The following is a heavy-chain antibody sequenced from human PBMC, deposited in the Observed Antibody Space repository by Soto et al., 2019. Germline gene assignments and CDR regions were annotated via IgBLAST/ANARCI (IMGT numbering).Heavy chain of an antibody. CDR3: AGGVMITFGGVIVAEYFQH. CDR2: ISAYNGNT. J-gene: IGHJ1*01. D-gene: IGHD3-16*02. Sequence: ASVKVSCKASGYTFTSYGISWVQQAPGQGLEWMGWISAYNGNTNYAQKLQGRVTMTTDTSTSTAYMELRSLRSDDTAVYYCAGGVMITFGGVIVAEYFQHWGQGTLVTVSS. V-gene: IGHV1-18*01. CDR1: GYTFTSYG.